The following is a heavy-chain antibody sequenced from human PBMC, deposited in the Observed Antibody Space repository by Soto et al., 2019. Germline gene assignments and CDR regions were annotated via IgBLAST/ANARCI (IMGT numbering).Heavy chain of an antibody. D-gene: IGHD6-19*01. J-gene: IGHJ1*01. V-gene: IGHV3-23*01. Sequence: GSLRLSCAASGFTFRSYPMSWVRQAPGKGLEWVSAIVGSGAGAFYADSVQGRFTVSRDSSKNTVYLQMNSLRAEDTAIYYCAKGVPGIAVAGTGYFQHCGQGT. CDR3: AKGVPGIAVAGTGYFQH. CDR1: GFTFRSYP. CDR2: IVGSGAGA.